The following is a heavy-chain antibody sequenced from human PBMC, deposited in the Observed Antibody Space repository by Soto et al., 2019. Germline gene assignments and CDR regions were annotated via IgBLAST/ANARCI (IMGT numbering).Heavy chain of an antibody. D-gene: IGHD3-10*01. CDR2: IWYDGSNK. V-gene: IGHV3-33*01. Sequence: PGGSLRLSCAASGFTFSSYGVHWVRQAPGKGLEWVAVIWYDGSNKYYADSVKGRFTISRDNSKNTLYLQMNSLRAEDTAVYYCARDPQSSGSYYYYFDDWGQGTSVTVSS. J-gene: IGHJ4*02. CDR1: GFTFSSYG. CDR3: ARDPQSSGSYYYYFDD.